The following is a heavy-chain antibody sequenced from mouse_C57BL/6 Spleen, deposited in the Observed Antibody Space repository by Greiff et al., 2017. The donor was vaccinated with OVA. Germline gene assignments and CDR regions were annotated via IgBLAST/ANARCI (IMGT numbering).Heavy chain of an antibody. D-gene: IGHD1-1*01. J-gene: IGHJ3*01. CDR1: GFTFSDYG. Sequence: EVQLVESGGGLVKPGGSLKLSCAASGFTFSDYGMHWVRQAPEKGLEWVAYISSGSSTIYYADTVKGRFTISRDNAKNTLFLQMTSLRSEDTAMYYCARNQFITTVVGAYWGQGTLVTVSA. CDR3: ARNQFITTVVGAY. CDR2: ISSGSSTI. V-gene: IGHV5-17*01.